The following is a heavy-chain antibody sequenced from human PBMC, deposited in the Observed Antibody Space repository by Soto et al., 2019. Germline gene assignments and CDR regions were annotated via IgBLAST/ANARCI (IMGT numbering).Heavy chain of an antibody. J-gene: IGHJ4*02. CDR3: GREGSGASGSYFDY. CDR1: GGSISSSDDH. D-gene: IGHD3-10*01. CDR2: IYYGGST. Sequence: QLQLQESGPGLVKPSETLSLTCTVSGGSISSSDDHWGWIRQPPGKGLEWIASIYYGGSTYYNPSLKSRVSISVDTSKNQLSLRLSSVTAADTAVYYCGREGSGASGSYFDYWGQGTLVTVSS. V-gene: IGHV4-39*02.